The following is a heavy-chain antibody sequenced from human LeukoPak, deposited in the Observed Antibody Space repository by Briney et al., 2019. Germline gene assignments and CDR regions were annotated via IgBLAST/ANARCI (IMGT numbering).Heavy chain of an antibody. CDR2: ICNSSSTI. V-gene: IGHV3-48*03. CDR1: GLTFSRYE. J-gene: IGHJ4*02. CDR3: ARAWWREGHIDY. Sequence: GSVRLSCAASGLTFSRYEMNCVREARGRGLEWVIYICNSSSTIYYPVSVRGRYTISRDNAKNSLYLHMNSLRGGNTSVYFFARAWWREGHIDYWSQ. D-gene: IGHD2-8*02.